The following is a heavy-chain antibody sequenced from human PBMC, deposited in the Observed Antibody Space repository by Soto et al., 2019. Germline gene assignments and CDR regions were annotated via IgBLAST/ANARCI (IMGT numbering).Heavy chain of an antibody. CDR2: ISYDGSNK. Sequence: GGSLRLSCAASGFTFSSYAMHWVRQAPGKGLERVAVISYDGSNKYYADSVKGRFTISRDNSKNTLYLQMNSLRAEDTAVYYCARDLITIFGVVTYYYYGMDVWGQGTTVTVSS. D-gene: IGHD3-3*01. J-gene: IGHJ6*02. V-gene: IGHV3-30-3*01. CDR1: GFTFSSYA. CDR3: ARDLITIFGVVTYYYYGMDV.